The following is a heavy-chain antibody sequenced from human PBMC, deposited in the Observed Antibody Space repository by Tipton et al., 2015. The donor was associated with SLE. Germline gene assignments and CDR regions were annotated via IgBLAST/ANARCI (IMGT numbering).Heavy chain of an antibody. CDR2: IYYSGST. CDR1: GGSISSSY. CDR3: ATLLRFLEWLPRGYFDY. Sequence: TLSLTCTVSGGSISSSYWGWIRQPPGKGLEWIGSIYYSGSTNYNPSLKSRVTIFVDRSKKQFSLNLSSVTAADTAVYYCATLLRFLEWLPRGYFDYWGQGTLVTVSS. V-gene: IGHV4-59*07. J-gene: IGHJ4*02. D-gene: IGHD3-3*01.